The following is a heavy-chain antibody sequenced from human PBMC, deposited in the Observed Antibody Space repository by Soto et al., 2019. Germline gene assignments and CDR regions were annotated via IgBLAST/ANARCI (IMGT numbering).Heavy chain of an antibody. D-gene: IGHD3-22*01. J-gene: IGHJ3*01. V-gene: IGHV4-30-4*01. CDR1: GGSISSGDYY. Sequence: SETLSLTCTVSGGSISSGDYYWSWIRQPPGKGLEWIGYIYYSGSTYYNPSLKSRVTISVDTSKNQFSLKLSSVTAADTAVYYCASDLDSSGSRDAFDFWGQGTMVTVSS. CDR2: IYYSGST. CDR3: ASDLDSSGSRDAFDF.